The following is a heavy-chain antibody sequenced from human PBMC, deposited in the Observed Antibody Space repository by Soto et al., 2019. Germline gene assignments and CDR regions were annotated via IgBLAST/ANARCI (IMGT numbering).Heavy chain of an antibody. CDR1: GFTFSLYS. Sequence: PVGSLRLSCAASGFTFSLYSMNWVRQAPGKGLEWVSSISSSSSYIYYADSVKGRFTISRDNARNSLYLQMNSLRAEDTAVYYCARETSGPNRGFDYWGQGTLVTVSS. V-gene: IGHV3-21*04. CDR2: ISSSSSYI. D-gene: IGHD5-12*01. CDR3: ARETSGPNRGFDY. J-gene: IGHJ4*02.